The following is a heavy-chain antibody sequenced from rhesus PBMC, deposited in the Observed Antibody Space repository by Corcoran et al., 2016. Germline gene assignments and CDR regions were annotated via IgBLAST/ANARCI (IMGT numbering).Heavy chain of an antibody. D-gene: IGHD1-44*01. J-gene: IGHJ4*01. Sequence: QVQLQESGPGLGKPSETLSLHCTVSGGSIRGYYYWSWIRQPPGKGLAGIGVNLCNSASTYFNPYLKSRVPISKDTPKNQFFRKVISVTPADTVGYYCARLGWEPRTWGHGVLVTVSS. CDR1: GGSIRGYYY. CDR3: ARLGWEPRT. CDR2: NLCNSAST. V-gene: IGHV4-143*01.